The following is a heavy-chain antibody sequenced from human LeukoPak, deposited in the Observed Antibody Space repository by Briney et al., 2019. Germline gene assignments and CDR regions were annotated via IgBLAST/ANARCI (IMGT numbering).Heavy chain of an antibody. J-gene: IGHJ5*02. Sequence: GASVKVSCKASGGTFSSYAISWVRQAPGQGLEWMGRIIPILGIANYAQKFQGRVTIIADKSTSTAYMELSSLRSEDTAVYYCARDHYYDSSGYWFDPWGQGTLVTVSS. CDR2: IIPILGIA. D-gene: IGHD3-22*01. CDR1: GGTFSSYA. V-gene: IGHV1-69*04. CDR3: ARDHYYDSSGYWFDP.